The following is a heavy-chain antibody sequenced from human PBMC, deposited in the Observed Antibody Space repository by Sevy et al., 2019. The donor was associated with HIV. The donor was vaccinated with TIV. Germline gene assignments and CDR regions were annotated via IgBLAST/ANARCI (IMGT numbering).Heavy chain of an antibody. CDR2: IYAGGST. D-gene: IGHD7-27*01. Sequence: GGSLRLSCAASGLSVSRNYLSWVRQAPGKGLEWVSDIYAGGSTYYADSVKGRFTVSRDKAQNTLDYQMNSLRAEDAAVYYCGSRLGIGAFDIWGQGTMVTVSS. J-gene: IGHJ3*02. CDR1: GLSVSRNY. CDR3: GSRLGIGAFDI. V-gene: IGHV3-53*01.